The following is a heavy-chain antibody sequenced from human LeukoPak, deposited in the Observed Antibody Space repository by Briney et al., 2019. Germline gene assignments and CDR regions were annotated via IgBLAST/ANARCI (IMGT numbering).Heavy chain of an antibody. CDR2: IYTSGST. J-gene: IGHJ5*02. CDR1: GGSISSYY. V-gene: IGHV4-4*07. D-gene: IGHD5/OR15-5a*01. Sequence: SETLSLTCTVSGGSISSYYWSWIRQPAGKGLEWIGRIYTSGSTNYNPSLKSRVSISVDTSKNQFSLNLSSLTAADTAVYYCATSDTVSTYNWFDPWGQGTLVTVS. CDR3: ATSDTVSTYNWFDP.